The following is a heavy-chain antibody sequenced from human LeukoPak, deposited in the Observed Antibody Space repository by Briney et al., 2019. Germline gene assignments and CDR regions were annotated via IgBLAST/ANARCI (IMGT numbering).Heavy chain of an antibody. V-gene: IGHV1-2*02. CDR1: GITVTDYF. CDR2: INPHNGGT. D-gene: IGHD6-6*01. Sequence: ASVKVSCKSSGITVTDYFIHWMRQAPGQGLEWMGWINPHNGGTNYAQKLQGRVTMTRDTSINTVYMELTRLTSDDTAIFYCAGHSSSSDGWFDPWGQGTLVTVSS. J-gene: IGHJ5*02. CDR3: AGHSSSSDGWFDP.